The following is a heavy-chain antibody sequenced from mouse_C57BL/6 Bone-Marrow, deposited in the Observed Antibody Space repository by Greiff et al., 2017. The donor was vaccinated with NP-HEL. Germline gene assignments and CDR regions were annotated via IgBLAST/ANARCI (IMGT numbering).Heavy chain of an antibody. J-gene: IGHJ1*03. CDR1: GFNIKDDY. CDR3: TPATRWYFDV. Sequence: VHVKQSGAELVRPGASVKLSCTASGFNIKDDYMHWVKQRPEQGLEWIGWIDPENGDTEYASKFQGKATITADTSSNTAYLQLSSLTSEDTAVYYCTPATRWYFDVWGTGTTVTVSS. V-gene: IGHV14-4*01. CDR2: IDPENGDT. D-gene: IGHD1-2*01.